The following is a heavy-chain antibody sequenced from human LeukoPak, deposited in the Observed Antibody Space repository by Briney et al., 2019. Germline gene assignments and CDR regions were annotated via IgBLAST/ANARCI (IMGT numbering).Heavy chain of an antibody. CDR3: ARGYYDSSGYGTDY. CDR2: IYYSGST. Sequence: SETLSLTCTVSSGSISSYYWSWLRQPPGKGLELIGYIYYSGSTNYNPSLKSRVTISVDTSKNQFSLKLSSVTAADTAVYYCARGYYDSSGYGTDYWGQGTLVTVSS. J-gene: IGHJ4*02. D-gene: IGHD3-22*01. CDR1: SGSISSYY. V-gene: IGHV4-59*01.